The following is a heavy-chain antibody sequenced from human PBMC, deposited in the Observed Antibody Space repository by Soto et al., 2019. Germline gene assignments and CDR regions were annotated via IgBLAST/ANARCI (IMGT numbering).Heavy chain of an antibody. V-gene: IGHV1-18*01. D-gene: IGHD3-16*01. CDR3: ARDGALGENYYCYVMDV. CDR1: GYTFTSYG. Sequence: QVQLVQSGAEVKKTGASVKVSCKASGYTFTSYGISWVRQAPGQGLEWMGWISAYNGNTNYAQKLQGRVTMTTDTSTSTAYMELRSLISDDTAVYYCARDGALGENYYCYVMDVWVQGTTVTVSS. J-gene: IGHJ6*02. CDR2: ISAYNGNT.